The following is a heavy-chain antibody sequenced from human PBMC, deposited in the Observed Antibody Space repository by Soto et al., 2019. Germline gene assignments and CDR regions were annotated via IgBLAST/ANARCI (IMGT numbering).Heavy chain of an antibody. Sequence: SETLSLTCAVYGGSFSGYYWSWIRQPPGKGLEWIGEINHSGSTNYNPSLKSRVTISVDTSKNQFSLKLSSVTAADTAVYYCARGPPGITLFGVVRGRHRMDVWGQVTTVTVSS. J-gene: IGHJ6*02. CDR2: INHSGST. CDR3: ARGPPGITLFGVVRGRHRMDV. V-gene: IGHV4-34*01. D-gene: IGHD3-3*01. CDR1: GGSFSGYY.